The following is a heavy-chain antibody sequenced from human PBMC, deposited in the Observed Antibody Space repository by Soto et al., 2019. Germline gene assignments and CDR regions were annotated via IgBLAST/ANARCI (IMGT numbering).Heavy chain of an antibody. CDR2: IYYSGST. J-gene: IGHJ6*02. CDR3: ARGLVVRGVDRDYYDYYGMDV. V-gene: IGHV4-31*02. D-gene: IGHD3-10*01. CDR1: GGSISSGGYY. Sequence: SETLSLTCTVSGGSISSGGYYWSWIRQHPGKGLEWIGYIYYSGSTYYNPSLKSRVTISVDTSKNQFSLKLSSVTAADTAVYYCARGLVVRGVDRDYYDYYGMDVWGQGTTVTVSS.